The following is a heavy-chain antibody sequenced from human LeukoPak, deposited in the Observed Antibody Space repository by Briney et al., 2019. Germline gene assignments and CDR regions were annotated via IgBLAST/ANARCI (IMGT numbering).Heavy chain of an antibody. CDR1: NDSISPLY. J-gene: IGHJ6*01. V-gene: IGHV4-59*11. CDR2: IFYSGTT. Sequence: SETLSLTCTVSNDSISPLYWGWIRQPPGKGLEFIGYIFYSGTTNFNPSLQSRVTISVDTSKNQFALKLRSVTAADTAVYYCARKVPMDVWGEGTTVTVSS. CDR3: ARKVPMDV.